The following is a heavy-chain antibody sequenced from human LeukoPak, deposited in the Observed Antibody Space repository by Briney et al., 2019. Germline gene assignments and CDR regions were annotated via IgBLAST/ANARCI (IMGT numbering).Heavy chain of an antibody. J-gene: IGHJ3*02. D-gene: IGHD3-10*01. CDR2: IYPGDSDT. CDR3: ARGEVLYAFDI. V-gene: IGHV5-51*01. Sequence: GESLKISCKGSGYSFTTYWIAWVRQMPGKGLEWMGIIYPGDSDTRYSPSFQGQVTISADKSVSTAYLQWSSLKASDTAMYYCARGEVLYAFDIWGQGTMVTVSS. CDR1: GYSFTTYW.